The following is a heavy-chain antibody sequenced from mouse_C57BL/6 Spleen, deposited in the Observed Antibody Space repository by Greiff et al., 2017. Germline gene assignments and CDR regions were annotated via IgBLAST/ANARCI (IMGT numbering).Heavy chain of an antibody. Sequence: VQLQQSGAELVRPGASVTLSCKASGYTFTDYEMHWVKQTPVPGLEWIGAIDPETGGTAYTQKFKGKAILTADKSSSTAYMELRSLTSEDSAVYYCTRNGYFDYWGQGTTLTVSS. V-gene: IGHV1-15*01. CDR1: GYTFTDYE. CDR3: TRNGYFDY. D-gene: IGHD1-1*02. CDR2: IDPETGGT. J-gene: IGHJ2*01.